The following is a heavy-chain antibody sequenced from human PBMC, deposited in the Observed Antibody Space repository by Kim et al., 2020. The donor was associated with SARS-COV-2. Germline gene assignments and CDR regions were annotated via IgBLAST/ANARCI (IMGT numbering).Heavy chain of an antibody. J-gene: IGHJ4*02. CDR2: IKEDGSEK. V-gene: IGHV3-7*01. CDR1: GFTFSSYW. D-gene: IGHD3-10*01. Sequence: GGSLRLSCAASGFTFSSYWMSWVRQAPGKGLEWVANIKEDGSEKYYVDSVKGRFTISRDNAKKSLYLQMHSLRAEDTAVYYFGRHRGSRFGEFDWCGQGTLVTVSS. CDR3: GRHRGSRFGEFDW.